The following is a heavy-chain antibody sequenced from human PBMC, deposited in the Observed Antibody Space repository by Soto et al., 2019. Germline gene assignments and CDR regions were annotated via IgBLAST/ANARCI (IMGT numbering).Heavy chain of an antibody. J-gene: IGHJ6*03. CDR3: AKDGWYYDFWSGFTFTEKKYYYYYYMDV. D-gene: IGHD3-3*01. CDR2: ISYDGSNK. Sequence: PGGSLRLSCAASGFTFSSYGMHWVRQAPGKGLEWVAVISYDGSNKYYADSVKGRFTISRDNSKNTLYLQMNSLRAEDTAVYYCAKDGWYYDFWSGFTFTEKKYYYYYYMDVWGKGTTVTVSS. V-gene: IGHV3-30*18. CDR1: GFTFSSYG.